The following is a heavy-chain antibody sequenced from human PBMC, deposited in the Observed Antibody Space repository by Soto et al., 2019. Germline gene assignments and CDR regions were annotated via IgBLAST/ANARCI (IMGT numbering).Heavy chain of an antibody. CDR1: GGSISIGDSY. V-gene: IGHV4-30-4*01. D-gene: IGHD4-17*01. J-gene: IGHJ3*02. CDR2: IYYSGST. CDR3: ARVDYGGGHDAFDI. Sequence: PSETLSLTCTVSGGSISIGDSYWSWIRQPPGKGLEWIGYIYYSGSTYYNPSLKSRVTISADTSKNQFSLKLSSVTAADTAVYYCARVDYGGGHDAFDIWGQGTMVTVSS.